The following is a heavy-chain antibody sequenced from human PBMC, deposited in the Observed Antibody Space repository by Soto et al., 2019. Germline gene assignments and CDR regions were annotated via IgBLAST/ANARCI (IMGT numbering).Heavy chain of an antibody. D-gene: IGHD1-7*01. J-gene: IGHJ4*02. V-gene: IGHV3-30*18. CDR3: AKGQWNYWAIDY. CDR2: ISHDGSYQ. Sequence: QVQLVESGGGVVQPGRSLRLSCAASGFTFSSYGMHWVRQAPGKGLEWVAVISHDGSYQYYEDSVKGRFTIPRDNSKNMLYLQMNILRAEDTAVYYCAKGQWNYWAIDYWGQGTLVIVSS. CDR1: GFTFSSYG.